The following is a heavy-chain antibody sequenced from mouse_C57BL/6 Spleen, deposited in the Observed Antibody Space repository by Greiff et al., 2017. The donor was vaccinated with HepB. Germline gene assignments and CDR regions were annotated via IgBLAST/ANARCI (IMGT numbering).Heavy chain of an antibody. V-gene: IGHV1-15*01. Sequence: VHLVESGAELVRPGASVTLSCKASGYTFTDYEMHWVKQTPVHGLEWIGAIDPETGGTAYNQKFKGKAILTADKSSSTAYMELRSLTSEDSAVYYCTRCRYGSIYYYAMDYWGQGTSVTVSS. CDR1: GYTFTDYE. D-gene: IGHD1-1*01. CDR3: TRCRYGSIYYYAMDY. CDR2: IDPETGGT. J-gene: IGHJ4*01.